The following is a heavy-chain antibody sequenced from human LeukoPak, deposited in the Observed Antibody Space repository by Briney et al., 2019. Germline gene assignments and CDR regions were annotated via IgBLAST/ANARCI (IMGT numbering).Heavy chain of an antibody. Sequence: GASVKVSCKASGYTFTGYYMHWVRQAPEQGLEWMGWINPNSGGTNYAQKFQGRVTMTTDTSTSTAYMELRSLRSDDTAVYYCARDRATIFGVARFDYWGQGTLVTVSP. V-gene: IGHV1-2*02. D-gene: IGHD3-3*01. J-gene: IGHJ4*02. CDR3: ARDRATIFGVARFDY. CDR1: GYTFTGYY. CDR2: INPNSGGT.